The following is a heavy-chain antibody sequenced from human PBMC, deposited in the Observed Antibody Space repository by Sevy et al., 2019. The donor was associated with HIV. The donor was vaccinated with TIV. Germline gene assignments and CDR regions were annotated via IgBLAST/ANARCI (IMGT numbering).Heavy chain of an antibody. J-gene: IGHJ5*02. CDR1: GFTFSSYA. CDR3: VKIGGIIAAAGNNWFDP. V-gene: IGHV3-64D*06. D-gene: IGHD6-13*01. Sequence: GGSLRLSCSASGFTFSSYAMHWVRQAPGKGLEYVSAISSNGGSTYYADSVKGRFTISRDNSKNTLYLQMSSLRVEDTAVYYCVKIGGIIAAAGNNWFDPWGQGTLVTVSS. CDR2: ISSNGGST.